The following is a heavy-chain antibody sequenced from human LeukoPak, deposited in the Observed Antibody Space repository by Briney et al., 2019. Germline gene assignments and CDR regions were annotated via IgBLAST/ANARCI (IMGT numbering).Heavy chain of an antibody. CDR2: IWYDGTNK. Sequence: GRSLRLSCAASGFTFSSYAMHWVRQAPGKGLEWVAIIWYDGTNKYYADSVKGRFTISRDNSKNMLSLQMDSLRGEHTAVYYCARARSRISVVVIITSSYFDYWGQGTLVTVSS. V-gene: IGHV3-33*01. D-gene: IGHD3-22*01. CDR1: GFTFSSYA. CDR3: ARARSRISVVVIITSSYFDY. J-gene: IGHJ4*02.